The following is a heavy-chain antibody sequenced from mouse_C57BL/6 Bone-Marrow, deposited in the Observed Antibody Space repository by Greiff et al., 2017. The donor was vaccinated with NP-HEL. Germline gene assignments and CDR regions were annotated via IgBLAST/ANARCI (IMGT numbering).Heavy chain of an antibody. V-gene: IGHV5-4*01. D-gene: IGHD2-5*01. Sequence: EVKVVESGGGLVKPGGSLKLSCAASGFTFSSYAMSWVRQTPEKRLEWVATISDGGSYTYYPDNVKGRFTISRDNAKNNLYLQMSHLKSEDTAMYYCARDQAYYSNYVGYWYFDVWGTGTTVTGSS. J-gene: IGHJ1*03. CDR3: ARDQAYYSNYVGYWYFDV. CDR1: GFTFSSYA. CDR2: ISDGGSYT.